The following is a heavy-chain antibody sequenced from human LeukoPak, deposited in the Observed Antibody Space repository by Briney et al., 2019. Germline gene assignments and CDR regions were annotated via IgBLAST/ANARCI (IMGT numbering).Heavy chain of an antibody. CDR1: GDSISPYY. D-gene: IGHD6-19*01. Sequence: SETLSLTCTVSGDSISPYYWSWSRQSPGKGLEWIGYVHYTGSTNYNPSPKSRVTISADTSKNHFSLKLQSVTAADTAVYYCARDRGWEVLDYWGQGTLVTVSS. J-gene: IGHJ4*02. CDR3: ARDRGWEVLDY. V-gene: IGHV4-59*01. CDR2: VHYTGST.